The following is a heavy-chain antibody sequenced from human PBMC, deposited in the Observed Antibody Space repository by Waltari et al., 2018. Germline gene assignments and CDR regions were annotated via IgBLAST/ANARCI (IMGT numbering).Heavy chain of an antibody. CDR1: GFTFSDYA. CDR2: INEGSGP. CDR3: AKDYPRVGIVLESDAIFDH. Sequence: EVQLLDSWGGLVQPGGSLRLSCITSGFTFSDYAMSWVRQAPGKGPEGVSGINEGSGPYYAYSVKGRLTIFRDNSKNTVYLQMSSLRAEDTAIYYCAKDYPRVGIVLESDAIFDHWGQGARVTVSS. V-gene: IGHV3-23*01. J-gene: IGHJ4*02. D-gene: IGHD2-2*01.